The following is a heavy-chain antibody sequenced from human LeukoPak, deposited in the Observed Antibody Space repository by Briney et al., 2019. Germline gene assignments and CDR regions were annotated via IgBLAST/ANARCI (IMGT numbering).Heavy chain of an antibody. V-gene: IGHV3-30-3*01. CDR3: VSVAQAAFDI. D-gene: IGHD4-23*01. CDR2: IPYDGSNK. Sequence: PGRSLRLSCAASGFTFSSYAMHWVRRAPGKGLEWVAVIPYDGSNKYYADSVKGRFTISRDNSKNTLYLQMNSLRAEDTAVYYCVSVAQAAFDIWGQGTMVTVSS. CDR1: GFTFSSYA. J-gene: IGHJ3*02.